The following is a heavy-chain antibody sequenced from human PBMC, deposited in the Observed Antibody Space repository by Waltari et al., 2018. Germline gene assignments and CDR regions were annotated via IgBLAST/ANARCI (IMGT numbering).Heavy chain of an antibody. J-gene: IGHJ5*02. CDR1: GGSIRTSRYY. V-gene: IGHV4-39*07. D-gene: IGHD3-3*02. Sequence: QLQLQESGPGLVKPSETLSLTCTVSGGSIRTSRYYWGWIRQPPGKGLEWIGSVYYSGPADYSPSPRSRVTILVATSKNQFSLTLSSVTVADTAVYYCGSDSTYPDVCLDPWGQGTLVTVS. CDR2: VYYSGPA. CDR3: GSDSTYPDVCLDP.